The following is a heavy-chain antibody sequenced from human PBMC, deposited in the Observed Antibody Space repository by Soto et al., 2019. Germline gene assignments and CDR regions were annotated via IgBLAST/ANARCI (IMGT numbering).Heavy chain of an antibody. CDR1: GFKFIDYY. V-gene: IGHV1-69-2*01. D-gene: IGHD2-21*01. CDR2: VDPEDGET. J-gene: IGHJ6*02. Sequence: EVQLVQSGAEVKKPGATVKISCKVSGFKFIDYYLYWVQQAPGKALEWMGRVDPEDGETVYSEKFQGRLTITADTSRDIAHMELSRLRSEDTAVYFCATTRAVIVAQGPMDVWGQGTTVIVSS. CDR3: ATTRAVIVAQGPMDV.